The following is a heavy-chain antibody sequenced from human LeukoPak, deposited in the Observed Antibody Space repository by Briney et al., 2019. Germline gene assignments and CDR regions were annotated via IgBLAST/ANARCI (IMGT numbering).Heavy chain of an antibody. CDR1: GFAFSGSA. J-gene: IGHJ4*02. CDR2: IYSKANSYAT. CDR3: AKSKLIEELDYFDY. D-gene: IGHD1-26*01. Sequence: GGSLRLSCAASGFAFSGSAMHWVRQASGKGLEWVGRIYSKANSYATTYAASVKGRFTISRDNSKNTLYLQMNSLRAEDTAVYYCAKSKLIEELDYFDYWGQGTLVTVSS. V-gene: IGHV3-73*01.